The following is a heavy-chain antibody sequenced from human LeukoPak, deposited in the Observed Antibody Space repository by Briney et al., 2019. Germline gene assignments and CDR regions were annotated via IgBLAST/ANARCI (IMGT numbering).Heavy chain of an antibody. Sequence: GESLKISCKGSGYSFTNYWIGWVRQMPGKGPEWMGLIYPGDSDTRYSPSFQGQVTISADKSISTAYLQWSSLKASDTAMFYCAGLWARALNIWGQGTLVTVSS. D-gene: IGHD1-26*01. CDR1: GYSFTNYW. V-gene: IGHV5-51*01. CDR3: AGLWARALNI. J-gene: IGHJ3*02. CDR2: IYPGDSDT.